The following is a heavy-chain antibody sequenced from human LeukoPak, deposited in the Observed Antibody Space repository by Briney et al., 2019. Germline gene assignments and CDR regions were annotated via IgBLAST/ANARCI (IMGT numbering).Heavy chain of an antibody. CDR3: ARDFRGGYDFWSGYYTPYYFDY. CDR1: GGSISSSGYY. J-gene: IGHJ4*02. Sequence: SETLSLTCTVSGGSISSSGYYWGWIRQPPGKGLEWIGSMYYSGSTYYNPSLKSRVTISVDTTKNHFSLKLSSVTAADTAVYYCARDFRGGYDFWSGYYTPYYFDYWGQGTLVTVSP. CDR2: MYYSGST. D-gene: IGHD3-3*01. V-gene: IGHV4-39*07.